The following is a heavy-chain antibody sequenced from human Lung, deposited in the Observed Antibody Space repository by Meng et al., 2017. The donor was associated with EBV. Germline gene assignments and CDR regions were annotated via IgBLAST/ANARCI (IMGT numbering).Heavy chain of an antibody. J-gene: IGHJ2*01. CDR1: GESVSSSSAA. CDR2: TYYRAKWYN. V-gene: IGHV6-1*01. CDR3: ARGATSVFDL. Sequence: QVQLQQSGPGLVEPSQTLSLTCFIAGESVSSSSAAWTWIRPSPSRGLEWLGRTYYRAKWYNDYAVFVKSRITINPDTSKNQFSLQLNSVTPEDTAVYYCARGATSVFDLWGRGTLVTVSS.